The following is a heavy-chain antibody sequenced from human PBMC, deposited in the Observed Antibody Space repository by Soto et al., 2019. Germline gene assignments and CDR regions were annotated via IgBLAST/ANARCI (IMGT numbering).Heavy chain of an antibody. V-gene: IGHV4-31*03. D-gene: IGHD2-21*01. J-gene: IGHJ4*02. Sequence: NPSETLSLTCTVSGGSISSGGYYWSWIRQHPGKGLEWIGYIYYSGSTYYNPSLKSRVTISVDTSKNQFSLKLSSVTAADTAVYYCARTDRVVRKFDYWGQGTLVTVSS. CDR1: GGSISSGGYY. CDR3: ARTDRVVRKFDY. CDR2: IYYSGST.